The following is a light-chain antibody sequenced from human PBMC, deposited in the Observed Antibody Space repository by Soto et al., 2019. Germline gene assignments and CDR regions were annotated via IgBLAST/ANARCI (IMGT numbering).Light chain of an antibody. Sequence: QSALTQPPSASGSLGQSVTISCTGTSSDVGGYNYVSWYQQHPGKAPKLMIYEVSKRPSGVPDRFSGSKSGNTASLTVSGLQAEDAADYYCRSYAGSNNLGVFGGGTKVTVL. CDR3: RSYAGSNNLGV. CDR1: SSDVGGYNY. V-gene: IGLV2-8*01. CDR2: EVS. J-gene: IGLJ2*01.